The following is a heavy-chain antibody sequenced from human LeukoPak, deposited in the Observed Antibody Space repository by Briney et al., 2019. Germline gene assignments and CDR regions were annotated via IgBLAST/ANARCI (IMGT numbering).Heavy chain of an antibody. V-gene: IGHV1-2*02. Sequence: GASVKVSCKASGYTFTSYGISWVRQAPGQGLEWMGWINPNSGGTNYAQKFQGRVTMTRDTSISTAYMELSRLRSDDTAVYYCARGSIAGPYYYGMDVWGQGTTVTVSS. CDR3: ARGSIAGPYYYGMDV. CDR1: GYTFTSYG. J-gene: IGHJ6*02. CDR2: INPNSGGT. D-gene: IGHD6-6*01.